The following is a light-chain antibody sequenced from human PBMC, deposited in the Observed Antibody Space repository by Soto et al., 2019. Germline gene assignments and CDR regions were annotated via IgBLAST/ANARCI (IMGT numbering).Light chain of an antibody. J-gene: IGKJ1*01. Sequence: EIVMAQSPATLSVSPGERATLSCRASQSVSRNLAWYQQKPGQAPRLLIYGASTRATGIPARFSGSGSGTEFTLTIGSLQSADFAVYYCQQYYNWPPGPCGQGTKVGIK. CDR2: GAS. V-gene: IGKV3-15*01. CDR1: QSVSRN. CDR3: QQYYNWPPGP.